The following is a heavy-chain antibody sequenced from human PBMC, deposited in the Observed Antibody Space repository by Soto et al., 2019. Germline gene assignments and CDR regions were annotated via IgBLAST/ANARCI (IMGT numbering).Heavy chain of an antibody. D-gene: IGHD1-1*01. V-gene: IGHV4-31*03. CDR2: IYYTGNT. J-gene: IGHJ4*02. CDR3: ARGTGGSYFGY. Sequence: QVQLQESGPGLVKPSLTLSLTCTVSGGSISSNGFYWSWIRQHPGKGLEWIGYIYYTGNTYYNPSLKSRLSISVATSKDQFSLKLSSVTAADTAVYYCARGTGGSYFGYWGQGTLVTVSS. CDR1: GGSISSNGFY.